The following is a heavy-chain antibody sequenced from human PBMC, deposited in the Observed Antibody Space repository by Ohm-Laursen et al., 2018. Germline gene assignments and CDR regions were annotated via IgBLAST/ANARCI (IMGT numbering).Heavy chain of an antibody. V-gene: IGHV1-2*02. J-gene: IGHJ4*02. CDR3: ARERGILYYFDY. D-gene: IGHD3-10*01. Sequence: SVKVSCKASGYTFTDYYMHWVRQAPGQGLEWMGWINPNSGGTNYAQKFQGRVTMTRDTPISTAYMELSRLRSDDTAVYYCARERGILYYFDYWGQGTLVTVSS. CDR2: INPNSGGT. CDR1: GYTFTDYY.